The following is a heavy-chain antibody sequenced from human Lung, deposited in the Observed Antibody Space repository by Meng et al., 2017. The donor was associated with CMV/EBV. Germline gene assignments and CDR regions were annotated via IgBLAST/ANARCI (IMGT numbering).Heavy chain of an antibody. Sequence: SXTLSLXCTVSGYSISSPYYWGWIRQPPGMGLEWIGSIYYSGNTYYNPSLKSRVTISVDTSKNQFSLKLSSVTAADTAVYYCARDRRGSYVTGWGYWGPGTXVTVSS. J-gene: IGHJ4*02. CDR1: GYSISSPYY. CDR3: ARDRRGSYVTGWGY. CDR2: IYYSGNT. D-gene: IGHD3-16*01. V-gene: IGHV4-38-2*02.